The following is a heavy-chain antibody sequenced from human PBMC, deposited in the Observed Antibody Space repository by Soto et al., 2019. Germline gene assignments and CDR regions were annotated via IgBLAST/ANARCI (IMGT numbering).Heavy chain of an antibody. CDR2: ISYDGSNK. Sequence: GGSLRLSCAASGFTFSSYGMHWVRQAPGKGLEWMAVISYDGSNKYYADSVKGRFTISRDNSKNTLYLQMNSLRAEDTAVYYCAKGRTYYDFWSGFSPIWGQGTMVTVSS. J-gene: IGHJ3*02. V-gene: IGHV3-30*18. CDR1: GFTFSSYG. CDR3: AKGRTYYDFWSGFSPI. D-gene: IGHD3-3*01.